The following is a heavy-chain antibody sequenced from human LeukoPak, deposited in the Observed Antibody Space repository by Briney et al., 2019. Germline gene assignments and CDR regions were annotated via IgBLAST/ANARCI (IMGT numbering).Heavy chain of an antibody. CDR1: GYTFGDYG. V-gene: IGHV3-20*04. D-gene: IGHD3-16*01. CDR2: TNRRGDIT. CDR3: AKEKRLGEAVDY. Sequence: PGGSLRLSCSVSGYTFGDYGMSWVRQVPGKGLEWVSGTNRRGDITGYADFVKGRFTISRDNAKNTLYLQMNSLRAEDTAVYYCAKEKRLGEAVDYWGQGTLVTVSS. J-gene: IGHJ4*02.